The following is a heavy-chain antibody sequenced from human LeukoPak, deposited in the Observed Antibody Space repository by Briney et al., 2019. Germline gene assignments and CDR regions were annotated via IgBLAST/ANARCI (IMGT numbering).Heavy chain of an antibody. J-gene: IGHJ4*02. CDR3: ARAPGYGAAYYFDY. Sequence: GGSLRLSCAAAGFTFSKFAMHWVRQAPGKGLEWVAVVSYDGSYKYYADSVKGRFTISRDNSKDTLYLQMNSLRAEDTAVYYCARAPGYGAAYYFDYWGQGTLVTVSS. CDR2: VSYDGSYK. V-gene: IGHV3-30*04. D-gene: IGHD1-1*01. CDR1: GFTFSKFA.